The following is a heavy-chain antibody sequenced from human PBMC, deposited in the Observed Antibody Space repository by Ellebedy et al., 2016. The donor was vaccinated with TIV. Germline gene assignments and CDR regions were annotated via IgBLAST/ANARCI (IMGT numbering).Heavy chain of an antibody. J-gene: IGHJ4*02. CDR3: ARHGGIAVAGPDY. V-gene: IGHV4-39*01. CDR2: IYYSGST. D-gene: IGHD6-19*01. Sequence: SETLSLTCTVSGGSISSSSYYWGWIRQPPGKGLEWIGSIYYSGSTYYNPSLKSRVTISVDTSKNQFSLKLSSVTAADTAVYYCARHGGIAVAGPDYWGQGTLVTVSS. CDR1: GGSISSSSYY.